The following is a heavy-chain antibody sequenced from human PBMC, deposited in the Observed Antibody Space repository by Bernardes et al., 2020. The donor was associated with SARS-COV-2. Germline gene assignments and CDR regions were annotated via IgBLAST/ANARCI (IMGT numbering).Heavy chain of an antibody. CDR2: ISNDGSIK. Sequence: GSTLKVCCTSSGFTFRSSAMHWVRQAPGKGPEWVEVISNDGSIKYYTDSVKGRFTISRDNSKNTLYLLMNSLRTDDTAVYYCTRGLELELITWFDYWGQGSRVTVSS. V-gene: IGHV3-30-3*01. D-gene: IGHD1-7*01. CDR3: TRGLELELITWFDY. J-gene: IGHJ4*02. CDR1: GFTFRSSA.